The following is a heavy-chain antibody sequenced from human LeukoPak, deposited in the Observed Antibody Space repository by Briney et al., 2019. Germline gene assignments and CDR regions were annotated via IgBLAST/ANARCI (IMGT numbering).Heavy chain of an antibody. Sequence: PGGSLRLSCAASGFTFSDYYMSWIRQAPGKGLEWISYISSSTYTNYADSVKGRFTTSRDNAKNSMYLQMNSLRAEDTAVYYCARISGSYVFDYWGQGTLVTVSS. J-gene: IGHJ4*02. D-gene: IGHD1-26*01. CDR1: GFTFSDYY. CDR2: ISSSTYT. V-gene: IGHV3-11*03. CDR3: ARISGSYVFDY.